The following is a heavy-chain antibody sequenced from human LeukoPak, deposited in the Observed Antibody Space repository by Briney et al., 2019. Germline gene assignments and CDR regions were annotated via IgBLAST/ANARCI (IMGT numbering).Heavy chain of an antibody. D-gene: IGHD3-10*02. CDR3: AELGITMIGGV. CDR2: ISYDGSIK. Sequence: GGSLRLSCAASGFTFSSYAMHWVRQAPGKGLEWVAVISYDGSIKYYADSVKGRFTISRDNAKNSLYLQMNRLREEDTAVYYCAELGITMIGGVWGKGTTVTISS. J-gene: IGHJ6*04. V-gene: IGHV3-30*04. CDR1: GFTFSSYA.